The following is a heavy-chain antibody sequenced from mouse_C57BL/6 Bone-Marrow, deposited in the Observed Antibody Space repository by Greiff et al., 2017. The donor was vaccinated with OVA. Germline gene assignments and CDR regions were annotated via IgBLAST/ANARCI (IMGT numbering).Heavy chain of an antibody. J-gene: IGHJ2*01. CDR1: GYTFTDYN. Sequence: EVQLKESGPELVKPGASVKIPCKASGYTFTDYNMDWVKQSHGKSLEWIGDINPNNGGTIYNQKFKGKATLTVDKSSSTAYMELRSLTSEDTAVYYCARKEGTYYGKGNYFDYWGQGTTLTVSS. CDR2: INPNNGGT. CDR3: ARKEGTYYGKGNYFDY. V-gene: IGHV1-18*01. D-gene: IGHD2-10*01.